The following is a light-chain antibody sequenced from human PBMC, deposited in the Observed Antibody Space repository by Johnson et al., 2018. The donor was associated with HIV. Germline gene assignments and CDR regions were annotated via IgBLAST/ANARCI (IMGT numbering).Light chain of an antibody. Sequence: QSVLTQPPSVSAAPGQKVTISCSGSSSNIGNNYVSWYQQVPGAAPKLLIYDNGKRPSGIPDRFSGSKSGTSATLGITGLQTGDEADYYCGTWDNSLNVYVFWTGTKVTVL. CDR3: GTWDNSLNVYV. V-gene: IGLV1-51*01. CDR1: SSNIGNNY. J-gene: IGLJ1*01. CDR2: DNG.